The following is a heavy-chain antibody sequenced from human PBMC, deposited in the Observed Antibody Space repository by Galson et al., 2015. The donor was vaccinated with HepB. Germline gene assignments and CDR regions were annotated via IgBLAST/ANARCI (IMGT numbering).Heavy chain of an antibody. CDR3: ARDQWRIFDY. J-gene: IGHJ4*02. CDR1: QFTFSSYW. Sequence: SLRLSCAASQFTFSSYWMGWVRQAPGKGLEWVANINEDGSDKYYVDSVKGRFTISRDNAKNSLYLQMNSLRAEGTAVYYCARDQWRIFDYWGQGTLVTVSS. CDR2: INEDGSDK. D-gene: IGHD2-8*01. V-gene: IGHV3-7*03.